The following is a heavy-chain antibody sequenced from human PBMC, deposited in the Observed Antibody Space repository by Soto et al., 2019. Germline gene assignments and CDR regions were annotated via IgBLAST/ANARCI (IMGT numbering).Heavy chain of an antibody. J-gene: IGHJ6*02. CDR2: ISSSGSTI. CDR3: ARCPGAARPXRSYYYGMDV. CDR1: GFTFSSYE. D-gene: IGHD6-6*01. V-gene: IGHV3-48*03. Sequence: GGSLRLSCAASGFTFSSYEMNWVRQAPGKGLEWVSYISSSGSTIYYADSVKGRFTISRDNAKNSLYLQMNSLRAEDTAVYYCARCPGAARPXRSYYYGMDVWGQGTTVTVSS.